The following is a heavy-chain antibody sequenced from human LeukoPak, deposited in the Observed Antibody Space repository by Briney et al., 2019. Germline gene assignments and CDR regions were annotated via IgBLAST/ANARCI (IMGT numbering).Heavy chain of an antibody. CDR2: ISNSGNTI. V-gene: IGHV3-48*03. Sequence: GGSLRLSCAASGFTFSSYEMNWVRQAPGKGLEWVSYISNSGNTIFYADSVKGRFTISRDNGKNSLYLQMNSLRAEDTAVYYCARDPQLAWYFDLWGRGTLVTVSS. CDR1: GFTFSSYE. J-gene: IGHJ2*01. CDR3: ARDPQLAWYFDL. D-gene: IGHD6-13*01.